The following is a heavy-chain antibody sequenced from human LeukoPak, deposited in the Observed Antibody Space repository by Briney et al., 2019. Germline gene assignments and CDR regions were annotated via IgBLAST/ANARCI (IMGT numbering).Heavy chain of an antibody. Sequence: ASVKVSCKVSGYTLTELSMHWVRQAPGQGLEWMGIINPSGGSTSYAQKFQGRVTMTRDTSTSTVYMELSSLRSEDTAVYYCAREVGLWSGLNYYYYGMDVWGQGTTVTVSS. V-gene: IGHV1-46*01. CDR1: GYTLTELS. D-gene: IGHD3-3*01. J-gene: IGHJ6*02. CDR3: AREVGLWSGLNYYYYGMDV. CDR2: INPSGGST.